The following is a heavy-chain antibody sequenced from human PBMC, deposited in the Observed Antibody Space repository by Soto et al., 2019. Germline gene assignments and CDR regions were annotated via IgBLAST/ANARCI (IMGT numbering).Heavy chain of an antibody. CDR3: AKGVVVAATPDAFDI. Sequence: QVQLVESGGGVVQPGRSLRLSCAASGFTFSSYGMHWVRQAPGKGLEWVAVISYDGSNKYYADSVKGRFTISRDNSKNTLYLQMNSLRAEDTAVYYCAKGVVVAATPDAFDIWGQGTMVTVSS. CDR1: GFTFSSYG. CDR2: ISYDGSNK. V-gene: IGHV3-30*18. D-gene: IGHD2-15*01. J-gene: IGHJ3*02.